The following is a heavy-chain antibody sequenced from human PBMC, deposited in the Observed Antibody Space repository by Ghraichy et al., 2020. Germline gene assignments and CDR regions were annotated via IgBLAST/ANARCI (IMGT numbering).Heavy chain of an antibody. CDR1: GFTFSGSA. CDR3: TSANYGSGSYYKPLPTFDY. J-gene: IGHJ4*02. CDR2: IRSKANSYAT. D-gene: IGHD3-10*01. V-gene: IGHV3-73*01. Sequence: ETLSLTCAASGFTFSGSAMHWVRQASGKGLEWVGRIRSKANSYATAYAASVKGRFTISRDDSKNTAYLQMNSLKTEDTAVYYCTSANYGSGSYYKPLPTFDYWGQGTLVTVSS.